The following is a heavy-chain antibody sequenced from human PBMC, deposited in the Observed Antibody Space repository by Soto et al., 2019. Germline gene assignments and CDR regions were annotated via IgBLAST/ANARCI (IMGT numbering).Heavy chain of an antibody. Sequence: ASVKVSCKASGYTFTSYDINWVRQATGQGLEWMGWMNPNSGNTGYAQKFQGRVTMTRNTSISTAYMELSSLRSEDTAVYYCATELHLGELSLYPPPQDYYYYMDVWGKGTTVTVS. CDR3: ATELHLGELSLYPPPQDYYYYMDV. J-gene: IGHJ6*03. CDR2: MNPNSGNT. D-gene: IGHD3-16*02. V-gene: IGHV1-8*01. CDR1: GYTFTSYD.